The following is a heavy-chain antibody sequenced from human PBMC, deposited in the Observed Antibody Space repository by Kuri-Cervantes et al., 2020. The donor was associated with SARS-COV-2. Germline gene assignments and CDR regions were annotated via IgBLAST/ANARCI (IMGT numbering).Heavy chain of an antibody. CDR3: VKVENVRYYRH. D-gene: IGHD2-15*01. J-gene: IGHJ4*02. Sequence: GGSLRLSCAASGFTFSSYGMHWVRQAPGKGLEWVAVIWYDGSNKYYADSVKGRFTISRDNSKNTLYLQMSSLRAEDTAVYYCVKVENVRYYRHWGQGALVTVSS. V-gene: IGHV3-30*02. CDR2: IWYDGSNK. CDR1: GFTFSSYG.